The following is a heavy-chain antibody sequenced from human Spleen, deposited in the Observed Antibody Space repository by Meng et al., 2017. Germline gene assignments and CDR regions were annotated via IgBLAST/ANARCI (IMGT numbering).Heavy chain of an antibody. D-gene: IGHD6-6*01. V-gene: IGHV3-74*03. J-gene: IGHJ6*02. CDR1: GFTFTNHW. CDR2: LDPGGGDP. Sequence: GRSLKISCAASGFTFTNHWMHWVRQVPGKGLEWISRLDPGGGDPKYADSVKGRFTISRDNAKNSLYLQMNSLTADDTAVYYCARAKGGVEYSSSAGRYYYTYYGLDVWGQGTTVTVSS. CDR3: ARAKGGVEYSSSAGRYYYTYYGLDV.